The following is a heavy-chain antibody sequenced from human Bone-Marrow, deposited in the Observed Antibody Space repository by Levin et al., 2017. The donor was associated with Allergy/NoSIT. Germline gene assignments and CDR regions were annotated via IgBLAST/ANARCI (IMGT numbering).Heavy chain of an antibody. CDR2: INHSGST. CDR3: AREGDSVTHFDY. V-gene: IGHV4-34*01. J-gene: IGHJ4*02. D-gene: IGHD4-17*01. Sequence: PSETLSLTCAVYGGSFSGYYWSWIRQPPGKGLEWIGEINHSGSTNSNPSLKSRVTISVDTSKNQFSLKLTSVTAADTAVYYCAREGDSVTHFDYWGQGTLVTVSS. CDR1: GGSFSGYY.